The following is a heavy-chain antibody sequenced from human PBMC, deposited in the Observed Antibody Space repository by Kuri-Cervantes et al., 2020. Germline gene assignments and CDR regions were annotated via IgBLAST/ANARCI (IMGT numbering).Heavy chain of an antibody. D-gene: IGHD4-23*01. Sequence: GESLKISCAASGFTFSSHGMHWVRQAPGKGLEWVAVIWYDGSNKYYADSVKGRFTISRDNSKNTLYLQVNSLRAEDTAVYYCARDYGSNFFDYWGQGTLVTVSS. J-gene: IGHJ4*02. CDR1: GFTFSSHG. CDR2: IWYDGSNK. V-gene: IGHV3-33*01. CDR3: ARDYGSNFFDY.